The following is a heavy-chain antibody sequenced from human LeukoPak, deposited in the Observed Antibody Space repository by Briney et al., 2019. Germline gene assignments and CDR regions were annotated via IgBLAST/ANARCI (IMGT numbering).Heavy chain of an antibody. Sequence: GGSLRLSCAASGFTFSSYAMSWVRQAPGKGLEWVSAFSGSGGSTYYADSVKGRFIISRDNSKNTLYLQMNSLRAEDTAVYYCARSGAVKGDYWGQGTLVTVSS. CDR2: FSGSGGST. J-gene: IGHJ4*02. CDR3: ARSGAVKGDY. V-gene: IGHV3-23*01. D-gene: IGHD4-17*01. CDR1: GFTFSSYA.